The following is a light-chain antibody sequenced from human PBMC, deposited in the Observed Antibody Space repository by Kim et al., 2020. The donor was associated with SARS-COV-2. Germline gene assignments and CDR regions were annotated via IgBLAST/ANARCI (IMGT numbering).Light chain of an antibody. CDR1: QSVSSSY. Sequence: LAAEDRASLSCRASQSVSSSYLAWYQQKPGQAPRLLIYGASSRATGIPDRFSGSGSGTDFTLTISRLEPDDFAVYYCQQYGSSLVAFGQGTKLEIK. CDR3: QQYGSSLVA. J-gene: IGKJ2*01. V-gene: IGKV3-20*01. CDR2: GAS.